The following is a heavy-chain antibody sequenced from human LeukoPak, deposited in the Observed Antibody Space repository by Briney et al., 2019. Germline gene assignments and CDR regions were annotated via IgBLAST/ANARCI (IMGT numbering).Heavy chain of an antibody. CDR2: IYYSGST. Sequence: SETLSLTCTVSGGSISSGDYYWSWIRQPPGKGLEWIGYIYYSGSTYYNPSLKSRVTISVDTSKNQFSLKLSSVTAADTAVYYCAREYSSSWSPRGDWFDPWGQGTLVTVSS. CDR1: GGSISSGDYY. CDR3: AREYSSSWSPRGDWFDP. V-gene: IGHV4-30-4*01. J-gene: IGHJ5*02. D-gene: IGHD6-13*01.